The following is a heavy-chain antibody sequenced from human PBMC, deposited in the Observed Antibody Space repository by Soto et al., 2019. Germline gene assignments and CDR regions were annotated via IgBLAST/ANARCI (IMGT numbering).Heavy chain of an antibody. CDR3: ARTFDYYGMDV. J-gene: IGHJ6*02. V-gene: IGHV4-38-2*01. CDR1: GYSIASGYY. Sequence: TLSLTCAVSGYSIASGYYWAWIRQSPGKGLEWIGSIYHAGSVYYNPSLNGRVALSMDTSKNHFSLKLTSVTAADTAVYYCARTFDYYGMDVWGQGTTVTVSS. CDR2: IYHAGSV.